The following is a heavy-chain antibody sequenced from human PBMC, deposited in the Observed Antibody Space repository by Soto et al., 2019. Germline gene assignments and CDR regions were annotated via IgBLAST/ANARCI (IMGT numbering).Heavy chain of an antibody. CDR3: AKGWYGSGSYYYYGMDV. D-gene: IGHD3-10*01. J-gene: IGHJ6*02. V-gene: IGHV3-23*01. CDR2: ISGSGGST. CDR1: GFTFSSYV. Sequence: GGSLRLSCAASGFTFSSYVMSWVRQAPGKGLEWVSAISGSGGSTYYADSVKGRFTISRDNSKNTLYLQMNSLRAEDTAVYYCAKGWYGSGSYYYYGMDVWGQGTTVTVSS.